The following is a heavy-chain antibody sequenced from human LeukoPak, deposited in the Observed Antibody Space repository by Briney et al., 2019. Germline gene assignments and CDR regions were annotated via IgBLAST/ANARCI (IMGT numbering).Heavy chain of an antibody. V-gene: IGHV3-23*01. CDR1: GFTFSSYG. J-gene: IGHJ6*03. Sequence: GGSLRLSCAASGFTFSSYGMSWVRQAPGKGLEWVSAISGSGGSTYYADSVKGRFTISRDNSKNTLYLQMNSLRAEDTAVYYCARHTVTMLGGYYYYYMDVWGKGTTVTIS. D-gene: IGHD4-17*01. CDR3: ARHTVTMLGGYYYYYMDV. CDR2: ISGSGGST.